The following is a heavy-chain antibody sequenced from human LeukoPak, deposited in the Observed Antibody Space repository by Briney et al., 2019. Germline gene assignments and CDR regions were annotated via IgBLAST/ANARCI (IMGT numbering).Heavy chain of an antibody. J-gene: IGHJ5*02. Sequence: GALVKVSCKASGYTFTGYYMHWVRQAPGQGLEWMGWINPNSGGTNYAQKFQGRVTMTRDTSISTAYMELSRLRSDDTAVYYCARDIFDSSGWYWFDPWGQGTLVTVSS. CDR2: INPNSGGT. V-gene: IGHV1-2*02. CDR1: GYTFTGYY. D-gene: IGHD6-19*01. CDR3: ARDIFDSSGWYWFDP.